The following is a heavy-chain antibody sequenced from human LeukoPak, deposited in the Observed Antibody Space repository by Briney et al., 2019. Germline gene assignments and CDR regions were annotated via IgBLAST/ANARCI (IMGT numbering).Heavy chain of an antibody. CDR2: VSGTGGRT. CDR1: GFTFSTYA. Sequence: GGSLRLSCAASGFTFSTYAMSWVRQAPGKGLEWVSVVSGTGGRTYYADSVKGRFTISRDNSKNTLYLQMNSLRAEDTAVYYCAKSSTQWLAYVDYWGQGTLVTVSS. V-gene: IGHV3-23*01. D-gene: IGHD6-19*01. J-gene: IGHJ4*02. CDR3: AKSSTQWLAYVDY.